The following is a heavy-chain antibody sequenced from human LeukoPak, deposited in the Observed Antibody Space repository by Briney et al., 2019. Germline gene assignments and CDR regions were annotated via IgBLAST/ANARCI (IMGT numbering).Heavy chain of an antibody. CDR2: IYHSGST. V-gene: IGHV4-38-2*02. CDR3: ARHKYYDILTGQFTRWFDP. D-gene: IGHD3-9*01. J-gene: IGHJ5*02. CDR1: GYSISSGYY. Sequence: PSETLSLTCTVSGYSISSGYYWGWIRQPPGKGLEWIGSIYHSGSTYYNPSLKSRVTISVDTSKNQFSLKLSSVTAADTAVYYCARHKYYDILTGQFTRWFDPWGQGTLVTVSS.